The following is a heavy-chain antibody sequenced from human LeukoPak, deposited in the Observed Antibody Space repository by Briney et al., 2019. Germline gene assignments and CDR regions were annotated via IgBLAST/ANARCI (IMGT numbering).Heavy chain of an antibody. V-gene: IGHV1-69*13. D-gene: IGHD2-21*02. J-gene: IGHJ5*02. CDR3: ARLVTAIPGWFDP. CDR1: GGTFSSYA. Sequence: GASVKVSCKGSGGTFSSYAISWVRQAPGQGLEWMGGIIPIFGTANYAQKFQGRVTITANESTSTAYMELSSLRSEDTAVYYCARLVTAIPGWFDPWGQGTLVTVSS. CDR2: IIPIFGTA.